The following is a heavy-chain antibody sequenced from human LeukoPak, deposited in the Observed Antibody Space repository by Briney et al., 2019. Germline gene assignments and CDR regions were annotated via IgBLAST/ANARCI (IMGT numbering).Heavy chain of an antibody. V-gene: IGHV3-48*04. D-gene: IGHD2-2*01. CDR1: GFTFRSYS. J-gene: IGHJ3*02. Sequence: GGSLRLSCVASGFTFRSYSMNWVRQAPGKGLEWVSYISSTSGTIYYADSMKGRFTISRDNAKNSLYLQMNGLRAEDTAVYYCARDLVVPAAISSYAAFDIWGQGTMVTVSS. CDR2: ISSTSGTI. CDR3: ARDLVVPAAISSYAAFDI.